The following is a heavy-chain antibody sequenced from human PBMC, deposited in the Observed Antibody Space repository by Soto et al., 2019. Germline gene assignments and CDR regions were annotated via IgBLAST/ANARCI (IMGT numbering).Heavy chain of an antibody. CDR3: ARDRLQYSSSWYSPKTDLDY. CDR1: GFTFSSYS. Sequence: EVQLVESGGGLVQPGGSLRLSCAASGFTFSSYSMNWVRQAPGKGLEWVSYISSSSSTIYYADSVKGRFTISRDNAKNSLYLQMNSLRDEDTAVYYCARDRLQYSSSWYSPKTDLDYWGQGTLVTVSS. D-gene: IGHD6-13*01. CDR2: ISSSSSTI. V-gene: IGHV3-48*02. J-gene: IGHJ4*02.